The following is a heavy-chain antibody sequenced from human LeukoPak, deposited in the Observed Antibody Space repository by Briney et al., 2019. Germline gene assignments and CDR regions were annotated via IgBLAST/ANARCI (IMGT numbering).Heavy chain of an antibody. CDR2: IYYSGST. Sequence: SETLSLTCAVYGGSFSGYYWSWIRQPPGKGLEWIGSIYYSGSTYYNPSLKSRVTISVDTSKNQFSLKLSSVTAADTAVYYCARLRTQDYGDYVSPPTLIDYWGQGTLVTVSS. V-gene: IGHV4-34*01. CDR1: GGSFSGYY. J-gene: IGHJ4*02. CDR3: ARLRTQDYGDYVSPPTLIDY. D-gene: IGHD4-17*01.